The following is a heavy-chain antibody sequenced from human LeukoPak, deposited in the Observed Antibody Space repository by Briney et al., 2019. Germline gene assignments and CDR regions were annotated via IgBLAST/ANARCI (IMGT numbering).Heavy chain of an antibody. CDR2: ISSSSYI. Sequence: PGGSLRLSCAASGFTFSSYSMNWVRQAPGKGLEWVSSISSSSYIYYADSVKGRFTISRDNAKNSLYLQMNSLRAEDTAVYYCARDSLIAAAGTVGYMDVWGKGTTVTVSS. V-gene: IGHV3-21*01. J-gene: IGHJ6*03. CDR1: GFTFSSYS. D-gene: IGHD6-13*01. CDR3: ARDSLIAAAGTVGYMDV.